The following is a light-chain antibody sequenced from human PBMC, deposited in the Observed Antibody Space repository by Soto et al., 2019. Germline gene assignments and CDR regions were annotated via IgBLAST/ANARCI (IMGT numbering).Light chain of an antibody. CDR1: SSNIGSNS. J-gene: IGLJ2*01. CDR2: SND. CDR3: AAWDDSLSVV. V-gene: IGLV1-47*02. Sequence: QLVLTQPPSASGTPGQRVTLSCSGSSSNIGSNSVYWYQQLPGTAPKLLIYSNDQRPLGVPDRFSGSKSGTSASLAISGLRSEDEADYYCAAWDDSLSVVFGGGTKLTVL.